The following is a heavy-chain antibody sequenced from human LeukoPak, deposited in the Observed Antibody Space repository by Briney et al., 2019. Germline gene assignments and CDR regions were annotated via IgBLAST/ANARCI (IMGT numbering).Heavy chain of an antibody. J-gene: IGHJ4*02. Sequence: QPGGSLRLSCAASGLSFSSHWMHCVRQVPGKGLVWVSRINPLGSTTNYADSVKGRFTISRDNAQNTLYLQMTSLRDEDTAVYYCARGVTGGNGTFAYWGQGTLVTVSS. D-gene: IGHD7-27*01. CDR2: INPLGSTT. CDR1: GLSFSSHW. V-gene: IGHV3-74*01. CDR3: ARGVTGGNGTFAY.